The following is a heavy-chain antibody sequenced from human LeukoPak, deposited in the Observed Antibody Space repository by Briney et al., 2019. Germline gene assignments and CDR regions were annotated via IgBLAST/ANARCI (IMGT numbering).Heavy chain of an antibody. V-gene: IGHV1-2*04. Sequence: GASVKASCKASGYTFTGYYMHWVRQAPGQGLEWMGWINPNSGGTNYAQKFQGWVTMTRDTSISTAYMELSRLRSDDTAVYYCASSYGDYAPYYYYGMDVWGQGTTVTVSS. CDR2: INPNSGGT. CDR3: ASSYGDYAPYYYYGMDV. J-gene: IGHJ6*02. D-gene: IGHD4-17*01. CDR1: GYTFTGYY.